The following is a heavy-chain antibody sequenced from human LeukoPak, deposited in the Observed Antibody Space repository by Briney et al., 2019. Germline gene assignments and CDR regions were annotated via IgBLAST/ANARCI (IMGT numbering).Heavy chain of an antibody. CDR2: IIPIFGTA. J-gene: IGHJ4*02. V-gene: IGHV1-69*05. Sequence: GASVKVSCKASGGTFSSYAISWVRQAPGQGLEWMGGIIPIFGTANYAQKFQGRVTITTDESTSTAYMELSSLRSEDTAVYYCARGGGSITGTTGYFDYWGQGTLVTVSS. CDR1: GGTFSSYA. CDR3: ARGGGSITGTTGYFDY. D-gene: IGHD1-7*01.